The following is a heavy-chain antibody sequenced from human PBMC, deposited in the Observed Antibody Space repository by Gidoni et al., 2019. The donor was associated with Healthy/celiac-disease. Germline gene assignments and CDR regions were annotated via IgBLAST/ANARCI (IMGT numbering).Heavy chain of an antibody. CDR1: GFTFSSYW. Sequence: EVQLVESGGGLVQPGGSLRLSCAASGFTFSSYWLHWVRQAPGKGLVWVSRINRDGSSTSYADSVKGRFTISRDNAKNTLYLQMNSLRAEDTAVYYCAVTQWLGYGMDVWGQGTTVTVSS. CDR3: AVTQWLGYGMDV. CDR2: INRDGSST. V-gene: IGHV3-74*01. D-gene: IGHD6-19*01. J-gene: IGHJ6*02.